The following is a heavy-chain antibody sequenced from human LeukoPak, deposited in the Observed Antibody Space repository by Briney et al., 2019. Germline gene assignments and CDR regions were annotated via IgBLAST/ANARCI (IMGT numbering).Heavy chain of an antibody. D-gene: IGHD3-22*01. Sequence: PGGSLRLSCAASGFTFSSYAMHWVRQAPGKGLEGVAVISYDGSNKYYADSVKGRFTISRDNSKNTLYLQMNSLRAEDTAVYYCAREQKGSYYDSSGYFDYWGQGTLVTVSS. J-gene: IGHJ4*02. CDR2: ISYDGSNK. CDR1: GFTFSSYA. V-gene: IGHV3-30*04. CDR3: AREQKGSYYDSSGYFDY.